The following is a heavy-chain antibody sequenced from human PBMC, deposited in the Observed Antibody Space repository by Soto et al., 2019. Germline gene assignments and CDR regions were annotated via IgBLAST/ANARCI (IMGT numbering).Heavy chain of an antibody. CDR2: ISYDGSNK. V-gene: IGHV3-30*18. CDR3: AKGYSGSYGMDV. CDR1: GFTFSSYG. Sequence: QVQLVESGGGVVQPGRSLRLSCAASGFTFSSYGMHWVRQAPGKGLEWVAVISYDGSNKYYADSVKGRFTISRDNSKNPLYLQMNSLRAEDTAVYYGAKGYSGSYGMDVWVQGTTVTVSS. J-gene: IGHJ6*02. D-gene: IGHD1-26*01.